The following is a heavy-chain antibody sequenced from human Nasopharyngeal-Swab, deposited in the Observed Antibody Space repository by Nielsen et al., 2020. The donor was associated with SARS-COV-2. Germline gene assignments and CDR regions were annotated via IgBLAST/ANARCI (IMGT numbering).Heavy chain of an antibody. CDR2: FYNSGNT. Sequence: SETLSLTCTVSGGSISSGSYYWGWIRQPPGKGLEWIGSFYNSGNTYYNPSLKSRVTMSVDTSKIQFSLRLRSVTAADTAVYYCAKIIVGPSTSGVYYNWLDPWGQGTLVTVSS. CDR3: AKIIVGPSTSGVYYNWLDP. J-gene: IGHJ5*02. D-gene: IGHD1-26*01. V-gene: IGHV4-39*01. CDR1: GGSISSGSYY.